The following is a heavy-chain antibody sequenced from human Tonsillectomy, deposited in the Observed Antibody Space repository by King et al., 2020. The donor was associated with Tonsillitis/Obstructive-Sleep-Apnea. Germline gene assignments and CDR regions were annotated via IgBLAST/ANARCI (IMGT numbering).Heavy chain of an antibody. V-gene: IGHV4-34*01. CDR2: INHSGST. CDR3: ARGRWFCSSTSCSYIWFDP. Sequence: VQLPQWGAGLLKPSETLSLTCAVYGGSFSGYYWSWIRQPPGKGLEWIGEINHSGSTNYNPSLKSRVTISVDTSKNQFSLKLSSVTAADTAVYYCARGRWFCSSTSCSYIWFDPWGQGTLVTVSS. J-gene: IGHJ5*02. CDR1: GGSFSGYY. D-gene: IGHD2-2*01.